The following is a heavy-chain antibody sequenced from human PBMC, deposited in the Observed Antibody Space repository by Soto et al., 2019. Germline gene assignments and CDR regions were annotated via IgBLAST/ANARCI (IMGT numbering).Heavy chain of an antibody. Sequence: SETLSLTCTVSGGSISSYYWSWIRQPPGKGLEWIGYIYYSGSTNYNPSLKSRVTISVDTSKNQFSLKLSSVTAADTAVYYCARARGRYYYDSSGSPGVGYFDYWGQGTLVTVSS. D-gene: IGHD3-22*01. CDR2: IYYSGST. J-gene: IGHJ4*02. CDR3: ARARGRYYYDSSGSPGVGYFDY. V-gene: IGHV4-59*01. CDR1: GGSISSYY.